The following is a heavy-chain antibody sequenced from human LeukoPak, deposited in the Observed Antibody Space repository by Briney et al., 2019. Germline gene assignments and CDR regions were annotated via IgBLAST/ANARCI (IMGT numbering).Heavy chain of an antibody. V-gene: IGHV4-38-2*02. CDR2: IYHSGST. CDR1: GYSISSGYY. D-gene: IGHD3-3*01. CDR3: ARGGVGIIFRSTWSGNWFDP. Sequence: SETLSLSCTVSGYSISSGYYWGWIRHPPGKGLWWIGSIYHSGSTYYNPSLKSRVTISVDTSKNQFSLKLSSVTAADTAVYYCARGGVGIIFRSTWSGNWFDPWGQGTLVTVSS. J-gene: IGHJ5*02.